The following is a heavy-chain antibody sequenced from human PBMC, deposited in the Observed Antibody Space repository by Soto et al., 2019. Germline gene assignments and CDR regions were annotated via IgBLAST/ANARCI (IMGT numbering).Heavy chain of an antibody. CDR3: AKGIAAAGTLI. Sequence: PGGSLRLSCAASGFTFSSYSMNWVRQAPGKGLEWVSSISSSSSYIYYADPVKGRFTISRDNAKNSLYLQMNSLRAEDTAVYYCAKGIAAAGTLIWGQGTLVTVSS. D-gene: IGHD6-13*01. CDR2: ISSSSSYI. J-gene: IGHJ4*02. V-gene: IGHV3-21*01. CDR1: GFTFSSYS.